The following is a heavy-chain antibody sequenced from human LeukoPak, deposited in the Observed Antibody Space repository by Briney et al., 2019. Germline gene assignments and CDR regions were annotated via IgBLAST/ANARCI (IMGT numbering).Heavy chain of an antibody. CDR2: INPSGGST. Sequence: ASVKVSCKASGYTFTSYYIHWVRQAPGQGLEWMGIINPSGGSTSYAQKFQGRVTMTRDTSTSTVYMELSSLRPEDTAVYYCARDSGWWMFDYWGQGTLVTVSS. V-gene: IGHV1-46*01. J-gene: IGHJ4*02. CDR1: GYTFTSYY. CDR3: ARDSGWWMFDY. D-gene: IGHD6-19*01.